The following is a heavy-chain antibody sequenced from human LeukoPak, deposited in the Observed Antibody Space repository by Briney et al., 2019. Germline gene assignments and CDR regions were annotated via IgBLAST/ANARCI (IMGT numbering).Heavy chain of an antibody. J-gene: IGHJ4*02. CDR2: ISIGGGNT. Sequence: PGGSLRLSCAASGYTFSSYAMNWVRQAPGKGLKWVSTISIGGGNTYYADSVQGRFTVSRDDSKTTLYLQMNRLRAEDTAVYYCAKDGGLWISAHWGDSWGRGTLVTVSS. CDR3: AKDGGLWISAHWGDS. D-gene: IGHD2-2*03. V-gene: IGHV3-23*01. CDR1: GYTFSSYA.